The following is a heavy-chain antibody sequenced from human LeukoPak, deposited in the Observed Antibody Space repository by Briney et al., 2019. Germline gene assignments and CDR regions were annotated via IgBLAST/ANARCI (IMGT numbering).Heavy chain of an antibody. V-gene: IGHV4-59*01. CDR2: IYYSGST. CDR3: ARGVVGYYYDSSGYPPRGFDY. Sequence: PSETLSLTCTVSGGSISSYYWSWIRQPPGKGLEWIGYIYYSGSTNYNPSLKSRVTISVDTSKNQFSLKLSPVTAADTAVYYCARGVVGYYYDSSGYPPRGFDYWGQGTLVTVSS. D-gene: IGHD3-22*01. CDR1: GGSISSYY. J-gene: IGHJ4*02.